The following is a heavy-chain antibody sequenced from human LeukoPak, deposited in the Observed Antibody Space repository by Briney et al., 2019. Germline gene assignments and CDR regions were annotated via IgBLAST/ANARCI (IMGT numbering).Heavy chain of an antibody. J-gene: IGHJ6*02. Sequence: GRSLRLSCAASGFTFDDYAMHWARQAPGKGLEWVSGISWNSGSIGYADSVKGRFTISRDNAKNSLYLQMNSLRAEDTALYYCAKDPTVTTSYGMDVWGQGTTVTVSS. CDR1: GFTFDDYA. V-gene: IGHV3-9*01. CDR3: AKDPTVTTSYGMDV. D-gene: IGHD4-17*01. CDR2: ISWNSGSI.